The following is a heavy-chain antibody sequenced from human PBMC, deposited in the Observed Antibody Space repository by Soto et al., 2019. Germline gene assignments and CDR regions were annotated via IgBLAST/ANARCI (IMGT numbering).Heavy chain of an antibody. J-gene: IGHJ4*02. D-gene: IGHD3-16*01. CDR3: ARLGDY. CDR2: FYYSGST. Sequence: PSETLSLTCTVSGGSISSYFWSWIRQPPGKGLEWIGYFYYSGSTNHNPSLKSRVTISGDTSKNQFSLNLTSVTAADTAVYYCARLGDYWGQGVLVTVSS. CDR1: GGSISSYF. V-gene: IGHV4-59*01.